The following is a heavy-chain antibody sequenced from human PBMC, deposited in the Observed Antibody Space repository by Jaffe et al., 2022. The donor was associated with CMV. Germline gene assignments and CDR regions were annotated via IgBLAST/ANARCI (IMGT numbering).Heavy chain of an antibody. CDR2: IWYDGSNK. J-gene: IGHJ2*01. Sequence: QVQLVESGGGVVQPGRSLRLSCAASGFTFSSYGMHWVRQAPGKGLEWVAVIWYDGSNKYYADSVKGRFTISRDNSKNTLYLQMNSLRAEDTAVYYCARAGWASEKWYFDLWGRGTLVTVSS. CDR3: ARAGWASEKWYFDL. V-gene: IGHV3-33*01. CDR1: GFTFSSYG. D-gene: IGHD3-16*01.